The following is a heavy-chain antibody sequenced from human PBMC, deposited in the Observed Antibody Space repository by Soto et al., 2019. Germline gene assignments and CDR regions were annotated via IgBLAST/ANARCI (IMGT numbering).Heavy chain of an antibody. Sequence: QVQLVESGGGVVQPGRSLRLSCTASGFTFSSNGMHWVRQAPGKGLEWVAFIWYDGINKYYADSVKGRFIISRDNSENTVYLQMNSLRAEDTGVYYCARDPYHYGSGSYYFDYWGQGTLVTVSS. V-gene: IGHV3-33*01. D-gene: IGHD3-10*01. CDR1: GFTFSSNG. J-gene: IGHJ4*02. CDR3: ARDPYHYGSGSYYFDY. CDR2: IWYDGINK.